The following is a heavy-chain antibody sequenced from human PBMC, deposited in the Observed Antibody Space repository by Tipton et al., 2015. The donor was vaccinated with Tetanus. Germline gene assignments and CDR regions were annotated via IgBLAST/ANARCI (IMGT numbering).Heavy chain of an antibody. CDR1: GGSISSSSYY. CDR2: IYYSGST. CDR3: ARATIFLDV. J-gene: IGHJ6*02. D-gene: IGHD3-3*01. V-gene: IGHV4-39*07. Sequence: LRLSCTVSGGSISSSSYYWGWIRQPPGKGLEWIGSIYYSGSTYYNPSLKSRVTISVDTSKNQFSLKLSSVTAADTAVYYCARATIFLDVWGQGTTVTISS.